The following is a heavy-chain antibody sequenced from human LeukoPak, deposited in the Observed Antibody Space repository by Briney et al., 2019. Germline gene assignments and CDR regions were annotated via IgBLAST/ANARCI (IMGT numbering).Heavy chain of an antibody. CDR2: TSAYNGNT. CDR3: ARDGRMVPAARKAGHWFDP. D-gene: IGHD2-2*01. J-gene: IGHJ5*02. CDR1: GYTFTSNG. V-gene: IGHV1-18*04. Sequence: ASVKASCKASGYTFTSNGISWVRQAPGQGLEWMGWTSAYNGNTNYAQKLQGRVTMTTDTSTSTAYMELRSLRSDDTAVYYCARDGRMVPAARKAGHWFDPWGQGTLVTVSS.